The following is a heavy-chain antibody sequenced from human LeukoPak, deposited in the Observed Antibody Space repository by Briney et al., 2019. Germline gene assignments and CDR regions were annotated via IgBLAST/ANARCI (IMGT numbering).Heavy chain of an antibody. Sequence: SVKVSRKASGYTFTGYYMHWVRQPPGQGLDWMGRINPNSCDTNYAQKFQGRVTMTRDKSISTAYIELSRLRYDDTAVYYCARGAYGSGRYYSNWFDPWGQGNLVTVSS. CDR1: GYTFTGYY. CDR3: ARGAYGSGRYYSNWFDP. V-gene: IGHV1-2*06. J-gene: IGHJ5*02. CDR2: INPNSCDT. D-gene: IGHD3-10*01.